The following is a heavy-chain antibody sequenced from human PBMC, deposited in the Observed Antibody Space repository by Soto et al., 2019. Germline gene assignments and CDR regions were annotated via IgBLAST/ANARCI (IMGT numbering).Heavy chain of an antibody. J-gene: IGHJ4*02. D-gene: IGHD3-22*01. V-gene: IGHV3-33*01. CDR1: GFTFSSYG. CDR3: ARSRVYYYDSSGYYSVDYYFDY. CDR2: IWYDGSNK. Sequence: GGSLRLSCAASGFTFSSYGMHWVRQAPGKGLEWVAVIWYDGSNKYYADSVKGRFTISRDNSKNTLYLQMNSLRAEDTAVYYCARSRVYYYDSSGYYSVDYYFDYWGQGTLVTVSS.